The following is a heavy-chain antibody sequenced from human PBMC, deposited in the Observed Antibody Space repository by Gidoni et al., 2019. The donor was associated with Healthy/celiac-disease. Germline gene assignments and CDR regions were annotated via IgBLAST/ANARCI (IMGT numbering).Heavy chain of an antibody. Sequence: QVQLVESGGGVVQPGRSLRLSCAASGVTSSSYAMQGVRQAPGKGLEWVAVISYDGSNKYYADSVKGRFTIARDNSKNTLYLQMNSLRAEDTAVYYCARAPAFITMVRGVIIPDIDYWGQGTLVTVSS. CDR3: ARAPAFITMVRGVIIPDIDY. V-gene: IGHV3-30-3*01. CDR2: ISYDGSNK. CDR1: GVTSSSYA. J-gene: IGHJ4*02. D-gene: IGHD3-10*01.